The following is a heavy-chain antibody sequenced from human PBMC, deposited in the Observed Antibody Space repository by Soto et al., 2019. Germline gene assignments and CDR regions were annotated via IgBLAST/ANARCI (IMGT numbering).Heavy chain of an antibody. V-gene: IGHV3-23*01. D-gene: IGHD2-2*01. CDR1: GFSFSTYA. CDR2: ISAGGGNT. J-gene: IGHJ5*02. Sequence: EAQLLESGGGLVQPGGSLRLSCAVSGFSFSTYAMSWVRQAPGKGLEWVSGISAGGGNTYYADSVRGRFTISRDNSKDTLYLQITSLRAEDTAFYYCAKHAEYQLVSWFDPWGQGTLVTVSS. CDR3: AKHAEYQLVSWFDP.